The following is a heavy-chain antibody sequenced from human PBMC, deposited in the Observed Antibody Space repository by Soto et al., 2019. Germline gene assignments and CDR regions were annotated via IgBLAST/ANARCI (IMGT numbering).Heavy chain of an antibody. CDR1: GGTFNRYT. J-gene: IGHJ6*02. Sequence: QVQLVQSGAEVKNPGSSVKVSCKGSGGTFNRYTITWVRQAPGQGLEWMGRIIPMFGIASYAQNFQGSVTITEDKSTRTGAMGLSSLRSEETAVYYCARDSGRSDVVPAAISAMDVCGQGTTVTISS. CDR2: IIPMFGIA. CDR3: ARDSGRSDVVPAAISAMDV. V-gene: IGHV1-69*08. D-gene: IGHD2-2*01.